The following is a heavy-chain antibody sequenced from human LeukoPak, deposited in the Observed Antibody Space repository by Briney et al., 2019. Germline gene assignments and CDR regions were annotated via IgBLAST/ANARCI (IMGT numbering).Heavy chain of an antibody. Sequence: SETQSLTCTVSGGSITSYYWSWIRQAAGKGLEWIGRIYTSGSTNYNPSLKSRVTMSVDMSKNQFSLKLNSVTAADTAVYYCARRGGSGTYYDRSFDKWGQGPVVRVSS. J-gene: IGHJ4*02. V-gene: IGHV4-4*07. CDR3: ARRGGSGTYYDRSFDK. CDR2: IYTSGST. D-gene: IGHD1-26*01. CDR1: GGSITSYY.